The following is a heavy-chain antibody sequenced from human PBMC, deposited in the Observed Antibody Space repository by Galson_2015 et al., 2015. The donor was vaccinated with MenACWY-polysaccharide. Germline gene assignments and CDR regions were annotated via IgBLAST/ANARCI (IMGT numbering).Heavy chain of an antibody. CDR1: GSTFSDYY. V-gene: IGHV3-11*06. D-gene: IGHD1-26*01. J-gene: IGHJ4*02. CDR2: ISGSGDYT. CDR3: TRDSKTAAYSGAQH. Sequence: SLRLSCAASGSTFSDYYMSWIRQAPGKGLEWVSYISGSGDYTDYADSVKGRFTISRDNAKNSLYLQMNSLRAEDTAVYYCTRDSKTAAYSGAQHWGQGTLVTVSS.